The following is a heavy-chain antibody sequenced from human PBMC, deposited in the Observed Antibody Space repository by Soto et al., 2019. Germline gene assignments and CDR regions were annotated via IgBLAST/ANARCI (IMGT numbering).Heavy chain of an antibody. CDR2: IKQDGSEK. Sequence: GGSLRLSCAASGFTFSTYWMSWVRQAPGKGLEWVANIKQDGSEKYYVDSVKGRFTISRDNAKNSLYLQMNSLRAEDTAIYYCARMTTNWFFDLWGRGALVTVSS. J-gene: IGHJ2*01. CDR1: GFTFSTYW. D-gene: IGHD4-17*01. V-gene: IGHV3-7*01. CDR3: ARMTTNWFFDL.